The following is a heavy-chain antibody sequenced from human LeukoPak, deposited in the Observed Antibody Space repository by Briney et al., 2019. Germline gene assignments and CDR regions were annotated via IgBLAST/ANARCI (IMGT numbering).Heavy chain of an antibody. J-gene: IGHJ4*02. Sequence: GGSLRLSCAASGFTFSSYWMHWVRQAPGKGLVWVSRINSDGSTTNYADSVKGRFTISGDNAKNTLDLQVNSLRAEDTAVYYCARVPGYSSSSGGWGQGTLVTVSS. D-gene: IGHD6-6*01. CDR2: INSDGSTT. CDR1: GFTFSSYW. CDR3: ARVPGYSSSSGG. V-gene: IGHV3-74*01.